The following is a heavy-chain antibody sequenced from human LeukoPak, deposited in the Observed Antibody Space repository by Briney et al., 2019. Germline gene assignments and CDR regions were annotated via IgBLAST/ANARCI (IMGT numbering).Heavy chain of an antibody. CDR3: VRHGDYASWWYFDL. V-gene: IGHV3-64D*09. CDR1: GLTFSSYA. J-gene: IGHJ2*01. Sequence: GRSLRLSCSAFGLTFSSYAMHWVRQAPGKGLEYVSSISSNGGSTYYADSVKGRFTISRDNSKNTLYLKMSSLRAEDTAVYYCVRHGDYASWWYFDLWGRGTLVTVSS. D-gene: IGHD4-17*01. CDR2: ISSNGGST.